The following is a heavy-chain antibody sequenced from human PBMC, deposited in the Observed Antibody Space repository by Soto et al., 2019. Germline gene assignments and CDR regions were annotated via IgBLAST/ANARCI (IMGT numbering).Heavy chain of an antibody. CDR2: ISSSSSTI. D-gene: IGHD6-13*01. CDR1: GFTFSSYS. Sequence: GGSLRLSCAASGFTFSSYSMNWARQAPGKGLEWVSYISSSSSTIYYADSVKGRFTISRDNGKNSLYLQMNSLRDEDTAVYYCARAYSSSWYAGFDYWGQGTLVTVSS. CDR3: ARAYSSSWYAGFDY. V-gene: IGHV3-48*02. J-gene: IGHJ4*02.